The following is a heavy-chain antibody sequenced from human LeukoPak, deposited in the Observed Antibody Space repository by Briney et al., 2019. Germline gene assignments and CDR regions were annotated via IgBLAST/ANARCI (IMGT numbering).Heavy chain of an antibody. Sequence: PSETLSLTCTVSGGSISSSSYYWGWIRQPPGKGLEWIGSIYYSGSTYYNPSLKSRVTISVDTSKNQFSLKLSSVTAADTAVYYCARVTGYMIEDYFDYWGQGTLVTVSS. CDR3: ARVTGYMIEDYFDY. V-gene: IGHV4-39*07. D-gene: IGHD3-22*01. CDR1: GGSISSSSYY. J-gene: IGHJ4*02. CDR2: IYYSGST.